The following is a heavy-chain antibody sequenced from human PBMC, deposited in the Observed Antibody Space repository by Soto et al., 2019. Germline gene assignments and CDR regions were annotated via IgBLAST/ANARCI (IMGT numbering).Heavy chain of an antibody. V-gene: IGHV1-69*08. CDR1: GGTFSSYT. J-gene: IGHJ1*01. CDR3: ARDSHDSSGYFVAEYFQH. D-gene: IGHD3-22*01. Sequence: QVQLVQSGAEVKKPGSSVKVSCKASGGTFSSYTISWVRQAPGQGLEWMGRIIPILGIANYAQKFQGRVTITAAXXTXTXXMELSSLRSEATAVYYCARDSHDSSGYFVAEYFQHWGQGTLVTVSS. CDR2: IIPILGIA.